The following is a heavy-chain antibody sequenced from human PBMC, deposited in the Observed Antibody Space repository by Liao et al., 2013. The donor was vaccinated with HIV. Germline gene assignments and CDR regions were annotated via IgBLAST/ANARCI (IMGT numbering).Heavy chain of an antibody. V-gene: IGHV4-4*07. CDR3: VSFSSCCPKPLYS. Sequence: QVQLQESGPGLVKPSETLSLTCTVSDGSISTYYWSWIRQPAGKGLEWIGRFYSRGTTSYNPSLKSRVTISVDTSKSQFSLKLTSVTAADTAVYYCVSFSSCCPKPLYSWGQGTVGHRLL. J-gene: IGHJ4*02. CDR1: DGSISTYY. D-gene: IGHD2-8*01. CDR2: FYSRGTT.